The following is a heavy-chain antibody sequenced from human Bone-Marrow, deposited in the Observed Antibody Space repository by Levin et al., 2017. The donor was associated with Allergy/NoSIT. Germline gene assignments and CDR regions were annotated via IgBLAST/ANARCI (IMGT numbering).Heavy chain of an antibody. V-gene: IGHV3-23*01. Sequence: PGGSLRLSCAASGFTFSSYAMSWVRQAPGKGLEWVSAISGSGGSTYYADSVKGRFTISRDNSKNTLYLQMNSLRAEDTAVYYCAKDGPSGDIITTADFDYWGQGTLVTVSS. D-gene: IGHD3-22*01. J-gene: IGHJ4*02. CDR3: AKDGPSGDIITTADFDY. CDR2: ISGSGGST. CDR1: GFTFSSYA.